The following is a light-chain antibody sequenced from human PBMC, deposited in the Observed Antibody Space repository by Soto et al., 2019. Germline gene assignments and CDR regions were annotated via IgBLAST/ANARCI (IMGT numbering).Light chain of an antibody. V-gene: IGLV2-14*03. J-gene: IGLJ1*01. CDR2: DVS. Sequence: QSALTQPASVSGSPGQSITISCTGTSSDIGAYNFVSWYQQHPGKAPKLMIYDVSNRPSGVSNRFSGSKSGDTASLTISGFQAEDEADYYCSSYTISAADVFGTGTKVTVL. CDR1: SSDIGAYNF. CDR3: SSYTISAADV.